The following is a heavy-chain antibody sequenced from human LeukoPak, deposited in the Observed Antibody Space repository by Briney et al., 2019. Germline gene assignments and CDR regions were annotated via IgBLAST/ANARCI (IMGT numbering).Heavy chain of an antibody. J-gene: IGHJ3*02. CDR2: ISAYNGNT. D-gene: IGHD3-22*01. Sequence: ASVKVSCKASGYTFTSYGISWVRQAPGQGLEWMGWISAYNGNTNYAQKLQGRVTMTTDTSTSTACMELRSLRSDDTAVYYCARGYYYDSSGPGRNAFDIWGQGTMVTVSS. V-gene: IGHV1-18*01. CDR3: ARGYYYDSSGPGRNAFDI. CDR1: GYTFTSYG.